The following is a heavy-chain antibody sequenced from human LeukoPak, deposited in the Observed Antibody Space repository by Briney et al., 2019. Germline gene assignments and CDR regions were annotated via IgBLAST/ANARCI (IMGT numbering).Heavy chain of an antibody. V-gene: IGHV4-38-2*01. CDR2: IYHSGST. CDR3: ANIVSNY. Sequence: SETLSLTCAVSGYSIISGYYWGWIRQPPGKGLEWIGSIYHSGSTYYNPSLKSRVTISVDTSKNQFSLKLSSVTAADTAVYYCANIVSNYWGQGTLVTVSS. J-gene: IGHJ4*02. D-gene: IGHD3-16*02. CDR1: GYSIISGYY.